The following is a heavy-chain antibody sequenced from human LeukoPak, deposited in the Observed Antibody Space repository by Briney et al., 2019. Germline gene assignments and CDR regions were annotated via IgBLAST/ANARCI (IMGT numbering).Heavy chain of an antibody. J-gene: IGHJ4*02. CDR3: ARRGPGYSSSWYMDY. CDR1: GGSISSYY. V-gene: IGHV4-59*08. D-gene: IGHD6-13*01. CDR2: IYYSGST. Sequence: PSETLSLTCTVSGGSISSYYWSWIRQPPGKGLEWIGYIYYSGSTSYNPSLKSRVTISVDTSKNQFSLKLSSVTAADTAVYYCARRGPGYSSSWYMDYWGQGTLVTVSS.